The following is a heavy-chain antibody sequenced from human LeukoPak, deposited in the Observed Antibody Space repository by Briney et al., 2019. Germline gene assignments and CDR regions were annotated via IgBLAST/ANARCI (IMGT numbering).Heavy chain of an antibody. CDR2: IYHSGST. Sequence: SETLSLTCAVPGYSISSGYYWGLIRQPPGKGLEWIGSIYHSGSTYYNPSLKSRVTISVDTSKNQFSLKLSSVTAVNAAVYYCAKRPRRERLSIFKGSFDPWGQGTLVTVSS. CDR3: AKRPRRERLSIFKGSFDP. J-gene: IGHJ5*02. V-gene: IGHV4-38-2*01. D-gene: IGHD1-26*01. CDR1: GYSISSGYY.